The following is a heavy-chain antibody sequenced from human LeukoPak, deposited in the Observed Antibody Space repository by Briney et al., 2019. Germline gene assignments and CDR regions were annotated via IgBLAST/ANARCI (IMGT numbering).Heavy chain of an antibody. D-gene: IGHD1-26*01. V-gene: IGHV1-3*03. CDR1: GYTFTNYA. Sequence: ASVKVSCKASGYTFTNYAMHWVRQAPGQRLEWMGWINTGNGNTKYSQEFQGRVTMTTDTSTSTAYMELRSLRAEDTALYYCANSRELLLSSFDYWGQGTLVTVSS. J-gene: IGHJ4*02. CDR3: ANSRELLLSSFDY. CDR2: INTGNGNT.